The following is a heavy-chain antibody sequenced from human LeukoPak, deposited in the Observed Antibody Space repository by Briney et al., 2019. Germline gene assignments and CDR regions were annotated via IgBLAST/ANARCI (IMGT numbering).Heavy chain of an antibody. CDR1: GGTFSSYA. CDR3: ARAQTSSWYYFDY. D-gene: IGHD6-13*01. V-gene: IGHV1-69*04. Sequence: GASVKVSCKASGGTFSSYAISWVRQAPGQGLEWMGRIIPILGIANYAQKFQGRVTITADKSTSTAYMELSRLTTDDTAVYYCARAQTSSWYYFDYWGQGTLVTVSS. J-gene: IGHJ4*02. CDR2: IIPILGIA.